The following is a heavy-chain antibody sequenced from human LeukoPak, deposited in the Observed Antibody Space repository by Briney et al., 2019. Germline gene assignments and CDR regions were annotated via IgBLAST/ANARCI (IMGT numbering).Heavy chain of an antibody. D-gene: IGHD2-2*02. Sequence: GGSLRLSCAASGFTFSSYGMHWVRQAPGKGLEWVAFIRYDGSNKYYADSVKGRFTISRDNSKNTLYLQMNSLRAEDTAVYYCAKDLVVVPAAIPSGAFDIWGQGTMVTVSS. CDR2: IRYDGSNK. CDR1: GFTFSSYG. V-gene: IGHV3-30*02. CDR3: AKDLVVVPAAIPSGAFDI. J-gene: IGHJ3*02.